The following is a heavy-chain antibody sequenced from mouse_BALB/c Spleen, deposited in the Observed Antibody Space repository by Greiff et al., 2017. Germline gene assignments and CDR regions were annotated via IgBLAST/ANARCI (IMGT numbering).Heavy chain of an antibody. J-gene: IGHJ4*01. CDR3: ARPSTMITTDAMDY. CDR2: IDPYNGGT. V-gene: IGHV1S135*01. D-gene: IGHD2-4*01. Sequence: EVQLQQSGPELVKPGASVKVSCKASGYAFTSYNMYWVKQSHGKSLEWIGYIDPYNGGTSYNQKFKGKATLTVDKSSSTAYMHLNSLTSEDSAVYYCARPSTMITTDAMDYWGQGTSVTVSS. CDR1: GYAFTSYN.